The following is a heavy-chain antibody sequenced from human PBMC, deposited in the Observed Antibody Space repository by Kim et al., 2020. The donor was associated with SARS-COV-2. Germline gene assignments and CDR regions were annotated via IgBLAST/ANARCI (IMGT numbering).Heavy chain of an antibody. J-gene: IGHJ4*02. D-gene: IGHD3-9*01. CDR3: ARGQSFDWLSTYYFDY. Sequence: SLKSRVTISVDTSKNQFSLKLSSVTATDTAVYYCARGQSFDWLSTYYFDYWGQGTLVTVSS. V-gene: IGHV4-39*01.